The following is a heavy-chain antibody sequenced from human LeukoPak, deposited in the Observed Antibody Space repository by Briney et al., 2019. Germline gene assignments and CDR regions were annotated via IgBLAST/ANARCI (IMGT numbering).Heavy chain of an antibody. CDR3: ARPNYGSGSYYLDY. Sequence: SLRLSCAASGFTFSSYAMHWVRQAPGKGLEWVAVISYDGSNKYYADSVKGRFTISRDNSKNTLYLQMNSLRAEDTAVYYCARPNYGSGSYYLDYWGQGTLVTVSS. CDR2: ISYDGSNK. CDR1: GFTFSSYA. J-gene: IGHJ4*02. V-gene: IGHV3-30-3*01. D-gene: IGHD3-10*01.